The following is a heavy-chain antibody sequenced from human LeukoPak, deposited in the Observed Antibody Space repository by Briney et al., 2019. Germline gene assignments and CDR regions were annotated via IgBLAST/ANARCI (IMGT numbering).Heavy chain of an antibody. CDR3: ARGGDGGYYYYYYMDV. D-gene: IGHD5-24*01. Sequence: GASVKVSCKASGGTFSSYAISWVRQAPGQGLEWMGRIIPILGIANYAQKFQGRVTITADKSTSTAYMELSSLRSEDTAVYYCARGGDGGYYYYYYMDVWGKGTTVTVSS. CDR1: GGTFSSYA. J-gene: IGHJ6*03. CDR2: IIPILGIA. V-gene: IGHV1-69*04.